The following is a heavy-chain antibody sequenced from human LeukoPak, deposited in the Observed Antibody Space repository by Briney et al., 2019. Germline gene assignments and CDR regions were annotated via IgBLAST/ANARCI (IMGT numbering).Heavy chain of an antibody. CDR3: ARLIQRAAYY. CDR2: IYPSDSNT. Sequence: GESLKISCTGSGYTFTNYWIGWVRQMPGKGLEWIGIIYPSDSNTRYSPSFQGQVTISVDKSINTAYLQWSSLKASDTAMYYCARLIQRAAYYWGQGALVTVSS. CDR1: GYTFTNYW. D-gene: IGHD1-1*01. J-gene: IGHJ4*02. V-gene: IGHV5-51*01.